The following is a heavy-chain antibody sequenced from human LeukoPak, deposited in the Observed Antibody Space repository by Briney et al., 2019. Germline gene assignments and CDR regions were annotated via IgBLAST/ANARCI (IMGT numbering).Heavy chain of an antibody. CDR2: IYTRGST. CDR1: GASIRSYY. J-gene: IGHJ3*02. Sequence: SETLSLTCSVSGASIRSYYWSWIRQPAGKGLEWIGRIYTRGSTNYNPSLKSRVTMSVDTSKNQFSLKLSSVTAADTAVYYCARGRYCSADICSGGDAFDIWGQGTMVSVSS. D-gene: IGHD2-15*01. V-gene: IGHV4-4*07. CDR3: ARGRYCSADICSGGDAFDI.